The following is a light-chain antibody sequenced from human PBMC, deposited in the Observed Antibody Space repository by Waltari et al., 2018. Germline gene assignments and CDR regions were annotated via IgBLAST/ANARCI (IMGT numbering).Light chain of an antibody. Sequence: DIVMTQSPDSLAVSLGERATINCKSSQSVLYSAKNKNYLAWYQQKPGQPPKLLIYWASARESGAPDRFSGGGSGTDFTLPISGLQAEDVSVYYCQQYFSSPLTFGGGTKVEIK. CDR3: QQYFSSPLT. J-gene: IGKJ4*01. V-gene: IGKV4-1*01. CDR2: WAS. CDR1: QSVLYSAKNKNY.